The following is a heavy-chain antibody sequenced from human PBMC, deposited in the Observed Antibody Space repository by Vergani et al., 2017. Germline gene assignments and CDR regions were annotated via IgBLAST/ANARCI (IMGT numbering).Heavy chain of an antibody. CDR3: ARHEVNYYDSSGYYWTDWFDP. CDR1: GGSISSSSYY. V-gene: IGHV4-39*01. J-gene: IGHJ5*02. CDR2: IYYSGRT. D-gene: IGHD3-22*01. Sequence: QLQLQESGPGLVKPSETLSLTCTVPGGSISSSSYYWGWIRQPPGKGLGWIGCIYYSGRTYYNPSLKSRVTISVDTSKNQFSLKLSSVSAADTAVYYCARHEVNYYDSSGYYWTDWFDPWGQGTLVTVSS.